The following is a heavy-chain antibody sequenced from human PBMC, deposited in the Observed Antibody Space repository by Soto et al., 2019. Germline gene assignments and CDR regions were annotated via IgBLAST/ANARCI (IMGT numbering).Heavy chain of an antibody. J-gene: IGHJ4*02. V-gene: IGHV3-23*01. CDR3: AKDRGWTYYFDY. D-gene: IGHD6-19*01. CDR1: GFPFRNYA. CDR2: IDGSGDST. Sequence: GGSLRLSYATSGFPFRNYAMSWVRQTPGKGLEWVSAIDGSGDSTYHADSVKGRFTISRDNSGNTLYLQMDSLRAEDTAVYFCAKDRGWTYYFDYWGQGALVTVSS.